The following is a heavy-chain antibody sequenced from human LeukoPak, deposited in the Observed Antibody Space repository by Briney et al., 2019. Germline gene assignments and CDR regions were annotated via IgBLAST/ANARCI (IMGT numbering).Heavy chain of an antibody. J-gene: IGHJ5*02. CDR2: ISAYNGNT. Sequence: ASVKVSCKASGYTFTSYGISWVRQAPGQGLEWMGWISAYNGNTNYAQKLQSRVTMTTDTSTSTAYMELRGLRSDDTAVYYCATELAEDWFDPWDQGTLVTVSS. V-gene: IGHV1-18*04. CDR3: ATELAEDWFDP. CDR1: GYTFTSYG. D-gene: IGHD3-10*01.